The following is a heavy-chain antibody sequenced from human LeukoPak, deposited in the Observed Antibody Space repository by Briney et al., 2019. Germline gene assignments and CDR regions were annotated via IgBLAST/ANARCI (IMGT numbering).Heavy chain of an antibody. CDR2: LYSGGST. CDR1: GFTVSNNY. Sequence: GGSLRLSCAASGFTVSNNYMSWVRQAPGKGLEWVSVLYSGGSTYYADSVKGRFIISRDNSKNTLYLQMNTLRADDTAVYYCASDKAISGYPGAFDLWGQGTMVTVSP. CDR3: ASDKAISGYPGAFDL. D-gene: IGHD3-9*01. J-gene: IGHJ3*01. V-gene: IGHV3-66*01.